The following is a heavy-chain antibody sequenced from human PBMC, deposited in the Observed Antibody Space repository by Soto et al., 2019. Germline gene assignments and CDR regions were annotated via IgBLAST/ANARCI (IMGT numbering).Heavy chain of an antibody. J-gene: IGHJ4*02. D-gene: IGHD2-2*01. V-gene: IGHV3-23*04. CDR1: GFTFDDYA. Sequence: EVHLVESGGGLVQPGRSLRLSCAASGFTFDDYAMHWVRQAPGKGLEWVSGIIDNGGSTYYADSVKGRFTISRDNSKKTLYLQMNSLRAEDTAVYHCAKGLVPAAKTSLNDYWGQGTLVTVSS. CDR3: AKGLVPAAKTSLNDY. CDR2: IIDNGGST.